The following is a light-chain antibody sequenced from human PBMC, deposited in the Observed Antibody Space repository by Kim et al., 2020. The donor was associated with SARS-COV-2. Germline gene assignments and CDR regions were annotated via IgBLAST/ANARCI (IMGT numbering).Light chain of an antibody. Sequence: QLVLTQSPSASASLGASVKLTCTLSSGHSSYAIAGHQQQPEKGPRYLMKLNSDGSHSKGDGIPDRFSGSSSGAERYLTISSLQSEDEADYYCQTWGTGIRVFGGGTQLTVL. CDR2: LNSDGSH. CDR3: QTWGTGIRV. CDR1: SGHSSYA. J-gene: IGLJ2*01. V-gene: IGLV4-69*01.